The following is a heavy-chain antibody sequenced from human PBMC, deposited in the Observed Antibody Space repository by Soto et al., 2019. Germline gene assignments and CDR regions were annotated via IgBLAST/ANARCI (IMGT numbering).Heavy chain of an antibody. D-gene: IGHD3-9*01. Sequence: SVKVSCKASGGTFSSYTISWVRQAPGQGLEWMGRIIPILGIANYAQKFQGRVTITADKSTSTAYMELSSLRSEDTAVYYCAGEYYDILTGPAGYYYFDYWGQGTLVTVSS. J-gene: IGHJ4*02. CDR2: IIPILGIA. V-gene: IGHV1-69*02. CDR3: AGEYYDILTGPAGYYYFDY. CDR1: GGTFSSYT.